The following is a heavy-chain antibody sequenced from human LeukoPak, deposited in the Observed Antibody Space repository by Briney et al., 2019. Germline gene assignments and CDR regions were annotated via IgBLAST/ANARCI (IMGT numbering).Heavy chain of an antibody. J-gene: IGHJ4*02. Sequence: GASLKVSCKVSGYTLTDLSTHWVRQASGKGLEWMGGLDPADGETIYAQKFQGRVTMTEDTSTDTAYMDLNSLRSEDTAVYYCATHRTTVITGLVYWGQGTLVSVSS. CDR3: ATHRTTVITGLVY. V-gene: IGHV1-24*01. CDR2: LDPADGET. CDR1: GYTLTDLS. D-gene: IGHD4-17*01.